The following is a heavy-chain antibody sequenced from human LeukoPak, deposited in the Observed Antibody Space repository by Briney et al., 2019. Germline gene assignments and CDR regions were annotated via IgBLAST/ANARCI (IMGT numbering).Heavy chain of an antibody. Sequence: GGSLRLLCAASGFTFSSYSMNGFRQAPGKALEWVSSISNSSSYIHYADSVKGRFTISRDNPKNSLYLQMNSLRAEETAVYYCARELGYCSSTSCYWGGSVDYWGQGTLVTVSS. J-gene: IGHJ4*02. D-gene: IGHD2-2*01. CDR1: GFTFSSYS. CDR3: ARELGYCSSTSCYWGGSVDY. CDR2: ISNSSSYI. V-gene: IGHV3-21*01.